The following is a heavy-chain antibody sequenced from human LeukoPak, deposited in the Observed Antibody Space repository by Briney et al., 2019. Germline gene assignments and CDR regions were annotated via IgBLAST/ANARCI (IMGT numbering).Heavy chain of an antibody. Sequence: PSQTLSLTCTVSGGSISSGSYYWSWIRQPAGKGLEWTGRIYTSGSTNYNPSLKSRVTISVDTSKNQFSLKLSSVTAADTAVYYCARATRYSGSYYGGSDAFDIWGQGTMVTVSS. CDR3: ARATRYSGSYYGGSDAFDI. V-gene: IGHV4-61*02. CDR1: GGSISSGSYY. D-gene: IGHD1-26*01. CDR2: IYTSGST. J-gene: IGHJ3*02.